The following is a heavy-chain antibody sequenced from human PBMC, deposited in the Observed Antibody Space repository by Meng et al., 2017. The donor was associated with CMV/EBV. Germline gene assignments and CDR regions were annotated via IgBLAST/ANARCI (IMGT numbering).Heavy chain of an antibody. D-gene: IGHD1-14*01. CDR3: AREPLTGVTTDQPGQRRNYYYYGMDV. CDR2: IFSNDEK. Sequence: SGPTLVKPTETLTLTCTVSGFSLSNARMGVSWIRQPPGKALEWLAHIFSNDEKSYSTSLKSRLTISKDTSKSQVVLTMTNMDPVDTATYYCAREPLTGVTTDQPGQRRNYYYYGMDVWGQGTTVTVSS. V-gene: IGHV2-26*01. J-gene: IGHJ6*02. CDR1: GFSLSNARMG.